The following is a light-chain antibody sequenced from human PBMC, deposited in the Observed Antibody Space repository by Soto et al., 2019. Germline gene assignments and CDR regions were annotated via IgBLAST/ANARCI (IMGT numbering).Light chain of an antibody. CDR2: VAS. V-gene: IGKV3-15*01. CDR1: QSVSSN. CDR3: QQYSIWRT. Sequence: EIVMTQSPATLSVSPGERATLSCRASQSVSSNLAWYQQKAGQAPRLLIYVASTRATGIPARFSGSGSGTEFTLTISSLQSEDFAVYYCQQYSIWRTFGQGTKVDI. J-gene: IGKJ1*01.